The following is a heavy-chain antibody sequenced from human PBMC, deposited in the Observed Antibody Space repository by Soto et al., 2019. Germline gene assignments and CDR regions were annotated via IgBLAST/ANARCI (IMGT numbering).Heavy chain of an antibody. CDR3: AREIAAAVNTGNFDY. CDR1: GGTFSSYA. J-gene: IGHJ4*02. CDR2: IIHIVGTA. Sequence: GASVKVSCKASGGTFSSYAISWVRQAPGQGLEWRGGIIHIVGTANYAHKFQGGVTITADESTSTAYMVLSSLRSEDTAVYYCAREIAAAVNTGNFDYWGQGTLVTVSS. V-gene: IGHV1-69*13. D-gene: IGHD6-13*01.